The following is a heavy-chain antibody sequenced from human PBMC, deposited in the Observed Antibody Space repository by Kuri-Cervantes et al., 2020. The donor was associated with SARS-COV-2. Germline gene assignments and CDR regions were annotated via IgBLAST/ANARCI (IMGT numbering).Heavy chain of an antibody. CDR1: GYTFTGYY. D-gene: IGHD3-9*01. Sequence: ASVKVSCKASGYTFTGYYMHWVRQAPGQGLEWMGIINPSGGSTSYAQKFQGRVTMTRDTSTSTVYMELSSLRSEDTAVYYCARGPSDYDILTGYYADYWGQGTLVTVSS. CDR3: ARGPSDYDILTGYYADY. CDR2: INPSGGST. J-gene: IGHJ4*02. V-gene: IGHV1-46*01.